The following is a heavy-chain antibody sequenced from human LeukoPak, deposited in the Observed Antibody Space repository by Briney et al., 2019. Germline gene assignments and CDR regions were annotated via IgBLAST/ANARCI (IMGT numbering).Heavy chain of an antibody. D-gene: IGHD3-22*01. CDR2: ISSSGSNT. J-gene: IGHJ4*02. V-gene: IGHV3-11*03. CDR3: ARYFYDSSGYYPVFDY. CDR1: GFTFSDYY. Sequence: PGGSLRLSCAASGFTFSDYYMSWIRQAPGKGLEWVSYISSSGSNTSYADSVKGRFTISRDNAKNSLYLQMNSLRAEDTAVYYCARYFYDSSGYYPVFDYWGQGALVTVSS.